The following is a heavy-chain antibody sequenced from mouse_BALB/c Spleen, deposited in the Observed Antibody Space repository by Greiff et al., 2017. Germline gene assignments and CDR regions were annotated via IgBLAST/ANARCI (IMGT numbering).Heavy chain of an antibody. CDR1: GFNIKDTY. V-gene: IGHV14-3*02. Sequence: VQLQQSGAELVKPGASVKLSCTASGFNIKDTYMHWVKQRPEQGLEWIGRIDPANGNTKYDPKFQGKATITADTSSNTAYLQLSSLTSEDTAVYYCARIYYYGSSYAYWGQGTLVTVSA. CDR2: IDPANGNT. J-gene: IGHJ3*01. CDR3: ARIYYYGSSYAY. D-gene: IGHD1-1*01.